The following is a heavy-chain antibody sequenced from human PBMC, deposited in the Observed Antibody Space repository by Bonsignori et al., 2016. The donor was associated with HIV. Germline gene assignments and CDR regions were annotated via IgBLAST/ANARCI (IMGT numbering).Heavy chain of an antibody. CDR2: ITGNGGIT. Sequence: GGSLRLSCAASGFTFSNYAMSWVRQAPGKGLEWVSVITGNGGITYYADSVKGRLTISRDNSKNTLYLQINSLRAEDTALYYCGRRGSNSYYYVDVWGKGTTVTVSS. V-gene: IGHV3-23*01. CDR1: GFTFSNYA. J-gene: IGHJ6*03. CDR3: GRRGSNSYYYVDV. D-gene: IGHD5-12*01.